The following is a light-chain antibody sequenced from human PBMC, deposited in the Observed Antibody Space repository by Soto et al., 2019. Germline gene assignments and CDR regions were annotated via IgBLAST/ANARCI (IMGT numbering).Light chain of an antibody. CDR1: QSISSW. V-gene: IGKV1-5*03. Sequence: DIQMTQSPSTLSASVGDRVTITCRASQSISSWLAWYQQKPGKAPKLLIYKASSLESGVPSRFSGSGSGTEFTRTISSLQPDDLSTYYCQQYNCFPTFGQGTKVEIK. J-gene: IGKJ1*01. CDR3: QQYNCFPT. CDR2: KAS.